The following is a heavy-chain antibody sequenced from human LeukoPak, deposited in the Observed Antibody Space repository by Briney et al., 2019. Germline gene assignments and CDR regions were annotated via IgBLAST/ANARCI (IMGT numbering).Heavy chain of an antibody. V-gene: IGHV3-23*01. D-gene: IGHD3-3*01. CDR2: ISGSGGST. Sequence: GGSLRLSCAASGFTFSSYAMSWVRQAPGKGLEWVSGISGSGGSTHYADSVKGRFTISRDNSKNTLYLQMNSLRAEDTAVYYCAKDRPPSITIFGPSDYWGQGTLVTVSS. J-gene: IGHJ4*02. CDR1: GFTFSSYA. CDR3: AKDRPPSITIFGPSDY.